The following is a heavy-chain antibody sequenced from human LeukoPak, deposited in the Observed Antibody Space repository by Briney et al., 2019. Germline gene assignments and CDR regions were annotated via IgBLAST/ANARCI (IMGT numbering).Heavy chain of an antibody. V-gene: IGHV4-4*02. CDR2: IYHSGST. CDR3: ARHENYYYYMDV. Sequence: SETLSLTCAVSGGSISSSNWWSWVRQPPGKGLEWIGEIYHSGSTNYNPSLKSRVTISVDTSKNQFSLRLSSVTAADTAVYYCARHENYYYYMDVWGKGTTVTVSS. J-gene: IGHJ6*03. CDR1: GGSISSSNW.